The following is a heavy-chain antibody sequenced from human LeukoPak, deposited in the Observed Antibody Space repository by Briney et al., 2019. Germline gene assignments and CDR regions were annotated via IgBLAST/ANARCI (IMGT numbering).Heavy chain of an antibody. CDR3: ARGAGVVPALYYYYYGMDV. D-gene: IGHD2-2*01. CDR2: INPSGGST. J-gene: IGHJ6*02. CDR1: GYTFTSYY. V-gene: IGHV1-46*01. Sequence: GASVKASCKASGYTFTSYYMHWVRQAPGQGLEWMGIINPSGGSTSYAQKFQGRVTMTRDTSTSTVYMELSSLRSEDTAVYYCARGAGVVPALYYYYYGMDVWGQGTTVTVSS.